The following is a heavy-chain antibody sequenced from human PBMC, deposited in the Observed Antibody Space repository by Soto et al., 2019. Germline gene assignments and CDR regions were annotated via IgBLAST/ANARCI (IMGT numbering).Heavy chain of an antibody. CDR2: IYYSGIT. J-gene: IGHJ3*02. D-gene: IGHD4-17*01. Sequence: QVQLQESGPGLVKPSQTLSLTCTVSGASISSGGFYWSWVRQHPEKGLEWIGYIYYSGITYYNPSLQSRVTISLDTSKNQFSLTLSSVTAADSAVYYCARNSVTTVPYELAPQEAFDIWGQGTMVTVSS. V-gene: IGHV4-31*03. CDR3: ARNSVTTVPYELAPQEAFDI. CDR1: GASISSGGFY.